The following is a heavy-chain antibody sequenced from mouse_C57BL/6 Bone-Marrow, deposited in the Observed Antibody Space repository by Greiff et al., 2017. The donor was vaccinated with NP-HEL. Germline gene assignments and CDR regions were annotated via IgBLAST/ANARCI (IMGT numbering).Heavy chain of an antibody. CDR3: ARSITTVDHFDC. J-gene: IGHJ2*01. V-gene: IGHV14-2*01. Sequence: EVMLVESGAELVKPGASVKLSCTASGFNIKDYYMHWVKQRTEQGLEWIGRIDPEDGETKYAPKFQGKATITADTSSNTAYLQLSSLTSEDTAVYYCARSITTVDHFDCWGQGTTLTVSS. D-gene: IGHD1-1*01. CDR2: IDPEDGET. CDR1: GFNIKDYY.